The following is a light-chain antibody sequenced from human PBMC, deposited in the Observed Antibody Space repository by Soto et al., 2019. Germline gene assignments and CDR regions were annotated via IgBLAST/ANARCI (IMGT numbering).Light chain of an antibody. CDR3: QKYNSAPRT. V-gene: IGKV1-27*01. CDR1: QGISNY. J-gene: IGKJ1*01. CDR2: AAS. Sequence: DIQMTQSPSSLSASVGDRVTSTCWASQGISNYLAWYQQKPGKVPKLLIYAASTLQSGVPSRFSGSGYGTDFTLTISSLPPENVATYYCQKYNSAPRTFGQGTKVEIK.